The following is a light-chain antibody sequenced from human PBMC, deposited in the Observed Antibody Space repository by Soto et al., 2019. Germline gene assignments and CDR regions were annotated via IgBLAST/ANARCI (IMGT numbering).Light chain of an antibody. V-gene: IGKV1-33*01. CDR1: QDIDKY. J-gene: IGKJ4*01. Sequence: DIPMTQSPSSLSASVGDRVTITCQASQDIDKYLNWYQQKPGKAPKLLIYDASNLETGVPSRFSGSGSGTDFTFTISSLQPEDIATYYCQQYVNLLTFGGGTKVDIK. CDR3: QQYVNLLT. CDR2: DAS.